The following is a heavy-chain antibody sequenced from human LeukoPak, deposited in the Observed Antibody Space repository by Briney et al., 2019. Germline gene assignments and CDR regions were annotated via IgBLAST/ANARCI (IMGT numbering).Heavy chain of an antibody. Sequence: ASVKVSCKASGYTFTSYDINWVRQATGQGLEWMGWMNPNSGNTGYAQKFQGRVTMTRNTSISTAYMELSSLRSEDTAVYYCARGPLPLIYGDYEYYFDYWGQGTLVTVSS. D-gene: IGHD4-17*01. CDR1: GYTFTSYD. CDR3: ARGPLPLIYGDYEYYFDY. CDR2: MNPNSGNT. J-gene: IGHJ4*02. V-gene: IGHV1-8*01.